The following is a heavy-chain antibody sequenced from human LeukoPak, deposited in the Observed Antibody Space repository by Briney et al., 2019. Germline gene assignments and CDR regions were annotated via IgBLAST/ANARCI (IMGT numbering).Heavy chain of an antibody. Sequence: SETLSLTCTVSGGSISSYYWSWIRQPAGKGLEWIWRIYTSGTTNYNPSLKSRVTMSVDTSKNQFSLKLSSVTAEDTAVYYCAREALSDGYSSSWYVLYWGQGTLITVSS. D-gene: IGHD6-13*01. CDR2: IYTSGTT. CDR3: AREALSDGYSSSWYVLY. CDR1: GGSISSYY. V-gene: IGHV4-4*07. J-gene: IGHJ4*02.